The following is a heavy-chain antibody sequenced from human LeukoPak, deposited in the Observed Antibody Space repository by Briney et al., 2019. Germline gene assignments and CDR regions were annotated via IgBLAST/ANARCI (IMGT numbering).Heavy chain of an antibody. CDR3: AKAHSGSYYEFDY. CDR1: GFNFNDFG. D-gene: IGHD1-26*01. J-gene: IGHJ4*02. V-gene: IGHV3-23*01. Sequence: GGSLRLSCAPSGFNFNDFGMNWVRQAPGKGLEWVSAISGSGGSTYYADSVKGRFTISRDNSKNTLYLQMNSLRAEDTAVYYCAKAHSGSYYEFDYWGQGTLVTVSS. CDR2: ISGSGGST.